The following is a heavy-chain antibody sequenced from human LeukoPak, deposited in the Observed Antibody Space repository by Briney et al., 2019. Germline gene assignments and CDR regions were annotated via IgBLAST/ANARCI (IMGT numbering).Heavy chain of an antibody. CDR2: INAGNGNT. V-gene: IGHV1-3*01. J-gene: IGHJ4*02. D-gene: IGHD3-9*01. CDR1: GYTFTSYA. CDR3: AREGLDVLRYFDWLLFFDY. Sequence: ASVKVSCKASGYTFTSYAMHWVRQAPGQGLEWMGWINAGNGNTKYSQKFQGRVTITRDTSTSTAYMELRSLRSDDTAVYYCAREGLDVLRYFDWLLFFDYWGQGTLVTVSS.